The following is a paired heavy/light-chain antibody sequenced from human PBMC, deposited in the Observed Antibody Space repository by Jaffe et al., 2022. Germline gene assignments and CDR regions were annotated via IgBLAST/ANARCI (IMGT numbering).Light chain of an antibody. CDR3: QSTDYTGVV. Sequence: SYDLTQPPSVSVSPGQTARITCTGDAVPKQYAYWYQQKPGQAPVLLIYKDTERPSGIPERFSGSSSGTALTLTISGVQAEDEADYYCQSTDYTGVVFGGGTKLTVL. CDR1: AVPKQY. J-gene: IGLJ2*01. CDR2: KDT. V-gene: IGLV3-25*03.
Heavy chain of an antibody. CDR3: AHSPGDIEYDSSGYPIFYMDV. J-gene: IGHJ6*03. CDR1: GFSLTTNGVG. Sequence: QITLKESGPTLMKPTQTLTLTCTFSGFSLTTNGVGVGWIRQPPGKALEWLALIYWDEDKRYSPSLKSRLNITQDTSKNQVVLTMTNMDPVDTATYYCAHSPGDIEYDSSGYPIFYMDVWGKGTTVTVSS. V-gene: IGHV2-5*02. CDR2: IYWDEDK. D-gene: IGHD3-22*01.